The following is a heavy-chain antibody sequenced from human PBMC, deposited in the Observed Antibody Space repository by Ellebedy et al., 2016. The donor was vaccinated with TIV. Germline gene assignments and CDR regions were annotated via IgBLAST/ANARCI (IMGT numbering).Heavy chain of an antibody. Sequence: AASVTVSCKASGYTFASYGVSWARQAPGQGLEWMGWVSANNGYTNYAQKLQGRVTMTTDTSTSTAYMDLRSLRSDDTAVYYCARDFYYYGSGSWDDTFDIWGQGTMVTVSS. J-gene: IGHJ3*02. V-gene: IGHV1-18*01. D-gene: IGHD3-10*01. CDR2: VSANNGYT. CDR3: ARDFYYYGSGSWDDTFDI. CDR1: GYTFASYG.